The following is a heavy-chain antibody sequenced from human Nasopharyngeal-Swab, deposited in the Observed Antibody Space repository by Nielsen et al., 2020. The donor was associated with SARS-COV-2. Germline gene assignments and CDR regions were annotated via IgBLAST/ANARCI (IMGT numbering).Heavy chain of an antibody. Sequence: TVSCKGSRYRFSTYLIVWVRQMPCRGLDWMGTIYPGDSDTRYSPSFQGQATISADKSMNTAHLQWSSLKAADTAMYYCARSSQSYGYEFDFWGQGTLVTVSP. V-gene: IGHV5-51*01. CDR2: IYPGDSDT. CDR3: ARSSQSYGYEFDF. CDR1: RYRFSTYL. J-gene: IGHJ5*01. D-gene: IGHD3-16*01.